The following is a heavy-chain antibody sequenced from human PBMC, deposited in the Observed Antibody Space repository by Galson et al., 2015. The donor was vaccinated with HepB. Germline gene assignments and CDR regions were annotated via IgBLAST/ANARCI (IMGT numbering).Heavy chain of an antibody. V-gene: IGHV3-53*01. CDR2: IFSGGDR. Sequence: SLRLSCAASGFIVSGSYMSWVRQAPGKGLEWVSVIFSGGDRYYADSVKGRFTISRDNSKNTVYLHMNSLRAEDTAMYYCARGYSKSWFSGLGYWGQGTLVTVSS. CDR3: ARGYSKSWFSGLGY. CDR1: GFIVSGSY. J-gene: IGHJ4*02. D-gene: IGHD5-12*01.